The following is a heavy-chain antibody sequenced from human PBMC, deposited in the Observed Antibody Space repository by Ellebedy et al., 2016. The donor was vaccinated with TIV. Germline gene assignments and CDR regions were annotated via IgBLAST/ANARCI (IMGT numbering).Heavy chain of an antibody. CDR2: IYFSGST. V-gene: IGHV4-34*01. J-gene: IGHJ4*02. Sequence: MPSETLSLTCAAYGGTFSGYYWSWIRQPPGKGLEWICKIYFSGSTYYNPTLKSRLTISIDTSKDQFSRKLNSVTAADKAVDFSARLSLLGQLPGWGQGILVTVSA. CDR1: GGTFSGYY. CDR3: ARLSLLGQLPG.